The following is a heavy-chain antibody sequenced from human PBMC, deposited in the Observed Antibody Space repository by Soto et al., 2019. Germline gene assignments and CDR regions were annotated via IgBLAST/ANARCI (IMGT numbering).Heavy chain of an antibody. CDR2: INAGNGNT. D-gene: IGHD1-20*01. CDR1: GYTCTSYA. CDR3: ARSITLPTPLDY. V-gene: IGHV1-3*05. J-gene: IGHJ4*02. Sequence: QVQLVQSGAEEKKPGASVKVSCKDSGYTCTSYAMHWVRQAPGQRLEWMGWINAGNGNTKYSQKFQGRVTITRDTSASTAYMELSSLRSEDTAVYYCARSITLPTPLDYWGQGTLVTVSS.